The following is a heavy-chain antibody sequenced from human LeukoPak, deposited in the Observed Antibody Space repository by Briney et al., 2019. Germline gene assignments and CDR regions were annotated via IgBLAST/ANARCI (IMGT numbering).Heavy chain of an antibody. CDR2: TKQDGSEK. Sequence: GGSLRFSCVVSGFTFSNYWMSWVRQAPGKGPEWVASTKQDGSEKDYVDSVKGRFTISRDNAKNSLYLQLNSLRVEDTAVYYCVRDYGGWGQGTMVIVSS. CDR1: GFTFSNYW. CDR3: VRDYGG. D-gene: IGHD3-10*01. J-gene: IGHJ3*01. V-gene: IGHV3-7*01.